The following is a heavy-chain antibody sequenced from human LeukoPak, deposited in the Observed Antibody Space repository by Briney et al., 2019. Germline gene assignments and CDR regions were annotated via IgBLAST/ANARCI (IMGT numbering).Heavy chain of an antibody. J-gene: IGHJ4*02. Sequence: PSETLSLTCTVSGGSISSYYWSWIQQPPGKGLEWIGYIYYSGSTNYNPSLKSRVTISVDTSKNQFSLKLSSVTAADTAVYYCAGGGSGYDYVDYWGQGTLVTVSS. CDR2: IYYSGST. D-gene: IGHD5-12*01. CDR3: AGGGSGYDYVDY. V-gene: IGHV4-59*01. CDR1: GGSISSYY.